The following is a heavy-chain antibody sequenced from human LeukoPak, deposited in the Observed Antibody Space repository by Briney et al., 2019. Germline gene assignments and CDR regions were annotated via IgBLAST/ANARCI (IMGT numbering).Heavy chain of an antibody. CDR2: ISHDGSNK. CDR3: ARVRDAYNYFHY. J-gene: IGHJ4*02. Sequence: GRSLRLSCAASGFTFSSYAMHWVRQAPGKGLEWVAVISHDGSNKYYADSVKGRFTISRDNSKNTLYLQMNSLRAEDTAVYYCARVRDAYNYFHYWGQGTLVTVSS. D-gene: IGHD2-2*01. CDR1: GFTFSSYA. V-gene: IGHV3-30-3*01.